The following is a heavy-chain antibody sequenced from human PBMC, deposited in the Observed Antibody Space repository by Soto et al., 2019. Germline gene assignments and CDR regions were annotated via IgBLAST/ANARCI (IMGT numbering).Heavy chain of an antibody. CDR1: GGSISSGGYS. D-gene: IGHD3-9*01. Sequence: QVQLQESGPGLVKPSQTLSLTCTVSGGSISSGGYSWSWIRQHPGKGLEWIGYLSYSGSTYYNPSLKSRVTRSVDTSKNQFSLKLSSVTAAGTAVYYCARGAPYYDILPGPPGVVTDVWGQGTTVTVSS. CDR2: LSYSGST. J-gene: IGHJ6*01. CDR3: ARGAPYYDILPGPPGVVTDV. V-gene: IGHV4-31*03.